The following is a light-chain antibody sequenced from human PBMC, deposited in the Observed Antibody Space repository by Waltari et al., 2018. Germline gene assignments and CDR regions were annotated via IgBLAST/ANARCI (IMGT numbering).Light chain of an antibody. V-gene: IGKV3-11*01. CDR1: QSVRSA. CDR3: QQRSNWPREFT. Sequence: DIVLTQSPVALSLSPGERATLSCRASQSVRSALAWYQQKPGQAPRLLIYDAYNRATGIPSRFSGSGSGTDFTLTISSLEPEDFAVYYCQQRSNWPREFTFGPGTKVDIK. J-gene: IGKJ3*01. CDR2: DAY.